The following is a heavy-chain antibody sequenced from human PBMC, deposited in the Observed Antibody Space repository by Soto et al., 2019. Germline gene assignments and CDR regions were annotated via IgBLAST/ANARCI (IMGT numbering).Heavy chain of an antibody. CDR3: ARALNYYGSGSSYYYGMDV. CDR2: IIPIFGTA. CDR1: GYTFTSYA. D-gene: IGHD3-10*01. V-gene: IGHV1-69*05. J-gene: IGHJ6*02. Sequence: GASVQVSCKASGYTFTSYAISWVRQAPGQGLEWMGGIIPIFGTANYAQKFQGRVTITTDESTSTAYMELSSLRSEDTAVYYCARALNYYGSGSSYYYGMDVWGQGTTVTVSS.